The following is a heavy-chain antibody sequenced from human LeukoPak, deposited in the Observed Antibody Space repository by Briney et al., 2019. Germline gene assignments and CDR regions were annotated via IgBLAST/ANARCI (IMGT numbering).Heavy chain of an antibody. Sequence: SETLSLTCTVSGGSISSYYWSWIRQPPGKGLEWIGYIYYSGSTNYNPSLKSRVTLSVDTSKNQFSLKLSSVTAADTAVYYCARQAVALDFWGQGTLVTVSS. V-gene: IGHV4-59*08. CDR1: GGSISSYY. D-gene: IGHD4-23*01. CDR3: ARQAVALDF. CDR2: IYYSGST. J-gene: IGHJ4*02.